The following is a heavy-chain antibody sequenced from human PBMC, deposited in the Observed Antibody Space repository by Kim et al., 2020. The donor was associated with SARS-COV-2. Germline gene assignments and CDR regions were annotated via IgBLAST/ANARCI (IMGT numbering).Heavy chain of an antibody. CDR1: GGSISSYY. J-gene: IGHJ3*02. CDR2: IYYSGST. V-gene: IGHV4-59*01. Sequence: SETLSLTCTVSGGSISSYYWSWIRQPPGKGLEWIGYIYYSGSTNYNPSLKSRLTISVDTSKNQFSLKLSSVTAADTAVYYCARDMVRGVPRGGPELHDAFEIWGQGTMVTVSS. CDR3: ARDMVRGVPRGGPELHDAFEI. D-gene: IGHD3-10*01.